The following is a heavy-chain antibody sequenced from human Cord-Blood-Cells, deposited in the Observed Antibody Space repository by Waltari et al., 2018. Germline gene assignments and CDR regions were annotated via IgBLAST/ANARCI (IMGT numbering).Heavy chain of an antibody. CDR3: ARGSRRYDSSGYYPYYFDY. CDR1: GGTFSSYA. V-gene: IGHV1-69*01. CDR2: ISPIFGTA. Sequence: QVQLVQSGAEVKKPGSSVKVSCKASGGTFSSYAISWVRQAPGQGLEWMGGISPIFGTANYAQKFQGRVTITADESTSTAYMELSSLRSEDTVVYYCARGSRRYDSSGYYPYYFDYWGQGTLVTVSS. D-gene: IGHD3-22*01. J-gene: IGHJ4*02.